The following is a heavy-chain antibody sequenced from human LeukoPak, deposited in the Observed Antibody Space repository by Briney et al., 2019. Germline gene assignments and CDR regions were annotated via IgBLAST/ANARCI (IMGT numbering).Heavy chain of an antibody. V-gene: IGHV3-21*01. Sequence: GGSLRLSCAASGFTFSSYSMNWVRQAPGKGLEWVSSISSSSSYIYYADSVKGRFTISRDNAKNSLYLQMNSLRAEDTAVYYCARDLTMYYYDSSGYYSDWGQGTLGTVSS. CDR2: ISSSSSYI. CDR3: ARDLTMYYYDSSGYYSD. J-gene: IGHJ4*02. CDR1: GFTFSSYS. D-gene: IGHD3-22*01.